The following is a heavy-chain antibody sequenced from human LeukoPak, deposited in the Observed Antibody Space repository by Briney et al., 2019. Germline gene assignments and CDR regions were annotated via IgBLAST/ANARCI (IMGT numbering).Heavy chain of an antibody. CDR2: IYTSGST. J-gene: IGHJ4*02. CDR3: SRENSGSYREFDY. Sequence: SETLSLTCTVSGGSISSYYWSWIRQPAGKGLEWIGRIYTSGSTNYNASLKSRVSISVDTSKNQFSLKLSSVTAADTAVFYCSRENSGSYREFDYWGQGTLVTVSS. V-gene: IGHV4-4*07. D-gene: IGHD1-26*01. CDR1: GGSISSYY.